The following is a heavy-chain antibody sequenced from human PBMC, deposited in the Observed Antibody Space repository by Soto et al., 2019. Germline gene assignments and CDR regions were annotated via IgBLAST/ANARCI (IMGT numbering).Heavy chain of an antibody. Sequence: GASVKVSCKASGYTFTGYYMHWVRQAPGQGLEWMGWINPNSGGTNYAQKFQGWVTMTRDTSISTAYMELSRLRSDDTAVYYCARALNIAAAGPYNWCEPWGQVTLVTVSS. CDR3: ARALNIAAAGPYNWCEP. CDR2: INPNSGGT. V-gene: IGHV1-2*04. J-gene: IGHJ5*02. CDR1: GYTFTGYY. D-gene: IGHD6-25*01.